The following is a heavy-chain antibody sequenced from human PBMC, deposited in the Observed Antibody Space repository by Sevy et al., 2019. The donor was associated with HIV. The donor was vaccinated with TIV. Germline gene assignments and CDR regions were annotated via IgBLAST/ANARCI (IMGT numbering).Heavy chain of an antibody. CDR3: ARVAYDDFWSGYTNFDY. CDR2: ISGSAVST. J-gene: IGHJ4*02. D-gene: IGHD3-3*01. CDR1: GFTFSNYA. Sequence: GGSLRLSCAASGFTFSNYAMTWVRQAPGKGLEWVSGISGSAVSTYYTDSVKGRFSISRDNSKNTLYLQLNSLRADDTAVYFCARVAYDDFWSGYTNFDYWGQGTLVTVSS. V-gene: IGHV3-23*01.